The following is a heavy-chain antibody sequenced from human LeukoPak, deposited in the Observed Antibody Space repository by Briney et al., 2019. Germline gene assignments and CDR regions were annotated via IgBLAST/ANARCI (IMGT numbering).Heavy chain of an antibody. CDR1: GVSISNTDSY. J-gene: IGHJ4*02. D-gene: IGHD5-18*01. V-gene: IGHV4-39*01. Sequence: PSETLSLTCTVSGVSISNTDSYWGWVRQPPGKGLEWIGSITYSGCTYYNPPLRSLVTISIDTSKNQFSLKLTSVTAADTAVYYCARPSRGSGFNYGYSGYFDYWGQGTLVTVSS. CDR2: ITYSGCT. CDR3: ARPSRGSGFNYGYSGYFDY.